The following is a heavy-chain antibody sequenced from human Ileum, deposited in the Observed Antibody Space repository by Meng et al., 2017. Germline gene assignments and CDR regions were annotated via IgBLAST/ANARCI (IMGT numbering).Heavy chain of an antibody. CDR3: AREDVVWVYYFDY. CDR1: GYTFTSYA. D-gene: IGHD3-16*01. CDR2: INAGNGNT. V-gene: IGHV1-3*01. J-gene: IGHJ4*02. Sequence: ASVKVSCKASGYTFTSYAMHWVRQAPGQRLEWMGWINAGNGNTKYSQKFQGRVTITRDTSASTAYMELSSLRSEDTAVYYCAREDVVWVYYFDYWGQGTLVTVS.